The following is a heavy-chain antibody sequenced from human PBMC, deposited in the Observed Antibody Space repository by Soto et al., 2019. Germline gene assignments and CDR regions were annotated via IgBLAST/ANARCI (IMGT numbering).Heavy chain of an antibody. Sequence: GGSLRLSCTASGFTFGDYAMSWFRQAPGKGLEWVGFIRSKAYGGTTEYAASVKGRFTISRDDSKSIAYLQMNSLKTEDTAVYYCFGEVVTTYYYYYGMDVWGQGTTVTVSS. J-gene: IGHJ6*02. CDR1: GFTFGDYA. D-gene: IGHD3-22*01. CDR3: FGEVVTTYYYYYGMDV. V-gene: IGHV3-49*03. CDR2: IRSKAYGGTT.